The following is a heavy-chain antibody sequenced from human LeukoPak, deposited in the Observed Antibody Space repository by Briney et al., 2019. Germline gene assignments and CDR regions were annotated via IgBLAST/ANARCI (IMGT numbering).Heavy chain of an antibody. D-gene: IGHD6-19*01. V-gene: IGHV1-2*02. CDR3: ARGKWLVSFDI. J-gene: IGHJ3*02. CDR2: INPNSGGT. Sequence: ASVKVSCKASGYTFTGYYMHWVRQAPGQGLEWMGWINPNSGGTNCAQKFQGRVTMTRDTSISTAYMELSRLRSDDTAVYYCARGKWLVSFDIWGQGTMVTVSS. CDR1: GYTFTGYY.